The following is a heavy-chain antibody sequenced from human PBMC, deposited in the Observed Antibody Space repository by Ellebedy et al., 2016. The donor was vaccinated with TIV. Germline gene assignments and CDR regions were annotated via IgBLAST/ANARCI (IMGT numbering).Heavy chain of an antibody. CDR1: GYTFASYG. D-gene: IGHD3-10*01. J-gene: IGHJ4*02. Sequence: ASVKVSCKASGYTFASYGFTWVRQAPGQGLEWMGWISGFNGKTNYAQKFQGRVTMTADSPTSTAHMELRNLRSDDTAVYFCARVGGLLLWFGEATDYWGQGTQVAVSS. CDR3: ARVGGLLLWFGEATDY. CDR2: ISGFNGKT. V-gene: IGHV1-18*01.